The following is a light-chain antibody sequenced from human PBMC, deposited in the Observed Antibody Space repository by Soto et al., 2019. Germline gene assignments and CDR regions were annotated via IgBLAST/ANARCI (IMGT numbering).Light chain of an antibody. CDR1: QSISNW. Sequence: IRMTQSASSLSASVGDRVTITCRASQSISNWLAWYQKKPGTAPKVLIYHASNLQSGVPSRFSGSGSGTEFTLTISSMQPDDFATYYCQQYNSYSFGQGTKVDIK. V-gene: IGKV1-5*01. CDR2: HAS. J-gene: IGKJ1*01. CDR3: QQYNSYS.